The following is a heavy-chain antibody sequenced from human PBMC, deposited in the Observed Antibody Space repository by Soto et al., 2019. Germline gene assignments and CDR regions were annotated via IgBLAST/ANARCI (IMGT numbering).Heavy chain of an antibody. J-gene: IGHJ6*02. CDR3: ASLYSSRRSGYYGMGV. CDR1: GGSFSGYY. Sequence: QVQLQQWGAGLLKPSETLSLTCAVYGGSFSGYYWSWIRQPPGKGLEWIGEINHSGSTNYNPSLKSRVTISVDTSKNQFSLKLSSVTAADTAVYYCASLYSSRRSGYYGMGVWGQGTTVTVSS. D-gene: IGHD6-13*01. CDR2: INHSGST. V-gene: IGHV4-34*01.